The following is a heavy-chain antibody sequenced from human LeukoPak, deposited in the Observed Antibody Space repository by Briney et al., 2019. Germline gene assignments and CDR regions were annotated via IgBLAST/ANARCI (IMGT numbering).Heavy chain of an antibody. Sequence: SQTLSLTCTVSGGSISSGGYYWSWIRQPPGKGLEWIGYIYHSGSTYYNPSLTSRVSISIDMSKNQFSLKLYSVTASDAAIYYCARHLSGTAMAHYFDFWGQGTLVTVSS. CDR1: GGSISSGGYY. CDR3: ARHLSGTAMAHYFDF. D-gene: IGHD5-18*01. V-gene: IGHV4-30-2*03. CDR2: IYHSGST. J-gene: IGHJ4*02.